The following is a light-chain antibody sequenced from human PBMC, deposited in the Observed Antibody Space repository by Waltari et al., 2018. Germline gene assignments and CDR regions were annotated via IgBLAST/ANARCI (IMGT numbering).Light chain of an antibody. V-gene: IGLV3-19*01. J-gene: IGLJ3*02. CDR1: SLRTSY. CDR3: HSRKGSDDQVV. Sequence: SSELTQGPDVSVALGQTVKITCQGDSLRTSYASWYQVKPGQAPVLVLLGKGKRPPGIPDRISGYSSGTTSSLTITGAQAEDEADYYCHSRKGSDDQVVFGGGTKLTVL. CDR2: GKG.